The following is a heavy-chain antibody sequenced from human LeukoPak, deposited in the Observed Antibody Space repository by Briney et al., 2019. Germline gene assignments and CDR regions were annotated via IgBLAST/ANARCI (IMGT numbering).Heavy chain of an antibody. V-gene: IGHV5-51*01. CDR2: IYPDDSDI. D-gene: IGHD2-8*01. J-gene: IGHJ4*02. CDR1: GYSFTSYW. CDR3: ARRGVYATSPFDS. Sequence: GESLKISCKGSGYSFTSYWIGWVRQMPGKGLEWMGIIYPDDSDIRYSPSFQGQVTISADKSINTAYLRWSSLKASDTAMYYCARRGVYATSPFDSWGQGTLVTVSS.